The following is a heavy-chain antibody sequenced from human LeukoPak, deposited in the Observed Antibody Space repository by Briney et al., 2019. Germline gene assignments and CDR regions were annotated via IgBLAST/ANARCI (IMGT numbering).Heavy chain of an antibody. V-gene: IGHV1-69*02. CDR1: GGTFSSYT. J-gene: IGHJ4*02. D-gene: IGHD4-17*01. CDR3: ATPSARKGSYGDYGDFDY. CDR2: IIPILGIA. Sequence: SVKVSCKASGGTFSSYTISWVRQAPGQGLEWMGRIIPILGIANYAQKFQGRVTITADKSTSTAYMELSSLRFEDTAVYYCATPSARKGSYGDYGDFDYWGQGTLVTVSS.